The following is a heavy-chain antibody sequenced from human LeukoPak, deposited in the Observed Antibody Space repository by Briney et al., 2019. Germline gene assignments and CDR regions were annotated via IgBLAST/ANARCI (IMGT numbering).Heavy chain of an antibody. V-gene: IGHV5-51*01. CDR1: GYTFTTYW. CDR2: IYSGDSDT. J-gene: IGHJ3*02. Sequence: GESLKISCKGSGYTFTTYWIAWVRRMPGKGLEWMGIIYSGDSDTRYSPSFQGQVTISADKSISTAYLQWSSLKASDTAMYYCARPGVPGSSFSAFDIWGQGTVLTVSS. CDR3: ARPGVPGSSFSAFDI. D-gene: IGHD2-2*01.